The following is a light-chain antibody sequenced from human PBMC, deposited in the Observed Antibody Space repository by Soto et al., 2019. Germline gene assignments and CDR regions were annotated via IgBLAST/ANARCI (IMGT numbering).Light chain of an antibody. CDR2: GAS. V-gene: IGKV3-15*01. Sequence: EVVMTQSPATLSVSPGERVTLSCRASQSVSDNLAWYQHKPGQAPRLLIYGASTRATTIPARFSGSGSGTEVTLTISSLQSEDFALYYCQQSNNWPYSFGQGTKLDIK. CDR1: QSVSDN. J-gene: IGKJ2*01. CDR3: QQSNNWPYS.